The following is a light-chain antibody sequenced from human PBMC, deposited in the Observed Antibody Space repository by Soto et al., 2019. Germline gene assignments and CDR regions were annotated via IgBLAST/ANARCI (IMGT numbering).Light chain of an antibody. V-gene: IGLV2-11*01. CDR2: DVS. CDR3: CSYAGSYSWV. CDR1: SSDVGAYNY. J-gene: IGLJ3*02. Sequence: QSALTQPRSVSGSPGQSVTISCTGTSSDVGAYNYVSWYQHHPGKAPKVMIYDVSERPSGVPERFSGSKSDNKASLTISGLQAEDEADYYCCSYAGSYSWVFGGGTKLTVL.